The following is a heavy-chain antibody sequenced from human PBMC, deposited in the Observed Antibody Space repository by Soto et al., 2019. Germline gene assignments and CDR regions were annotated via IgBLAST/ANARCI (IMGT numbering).Heavy chain of an antibody. J-gene: IGHJ4*01. Sequence: SETLSLTCGVSGGSLSGATYSWSWSRQPPGKGLEFIGLIRHTGDTTESPSLTSRIVLSIDKSANLFSLKLFSMTPADTAVYFCARLAYDNAWNCCCFGVWGQGLLVTVSS. D-gene: IGHD1-7*01. V-gene: IGHV4-61*03. CDR3: ARLAYDNAWNCCCFGV. CDR1: GGSLSGATYS. CDR2: IRHTGDT.